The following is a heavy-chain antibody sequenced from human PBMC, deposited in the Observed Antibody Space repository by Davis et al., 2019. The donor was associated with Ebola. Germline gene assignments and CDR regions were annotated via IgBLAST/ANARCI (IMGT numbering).Heavy chain of an antibody. Sequence: PSETLSLTCTVSGGSISSYYWSWIRQPPGKGLEWIGYIYYSGSTNYNPSLKSRVTISVDTSKNQFSLKLSSVTAADTAVYYCAGSNWGSDYYYYMDVWGKGTTVTVSS. J-gene: IGHJ6*03. CDR1: GGSISSYY. CDR3: AGSNWGSDYYYYMDV. V-gene: IGHV4-59*08. D-gene: IGHD7-27*01. CDR2: IYYSGST.